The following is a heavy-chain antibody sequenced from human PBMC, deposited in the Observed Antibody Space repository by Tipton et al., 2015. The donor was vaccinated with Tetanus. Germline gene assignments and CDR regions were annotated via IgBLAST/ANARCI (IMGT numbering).Heavy chain of an antibody. Sequence: TLSLTCTVSGGSISSSYYYWDWIRQPPGKGLEWIGYVYYNGNTHYNPALKSRVTISVDTSKNQFSLKLSSVTAADTAIYYCAREVPAAGHFDSWGRGTLVTVSS. D-gene: IGHD2-2*01. CDR2: VYYNGNT. J-gene: IGHJ4*02. V-gene: IGHV4-61*01. CDR3: AREVPAAGHFDS. CDR1: GGSISSSYYY.